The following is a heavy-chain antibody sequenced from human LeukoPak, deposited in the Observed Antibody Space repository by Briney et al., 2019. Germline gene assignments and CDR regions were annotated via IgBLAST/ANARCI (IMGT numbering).Heavy chain of an antibody. D-gene: IGHD3-16*01. V-gene: IGHV1-58*01. CDR3: AADLSNPRMGASYLDS. CDR1: GFTSTNFA. J-gene: IGHJ4*02. Sequence: SVTVSCKASGFTSTNFAVQWVRQARGQRLEWIGGIIVGSGATKCAQDFQERVTITRDLSTSTLYMELRSLTSEDTAVYYCAADLSNPRMGASYLDSWGQGTLVTVSS. CDR2: IIVGSGAT.